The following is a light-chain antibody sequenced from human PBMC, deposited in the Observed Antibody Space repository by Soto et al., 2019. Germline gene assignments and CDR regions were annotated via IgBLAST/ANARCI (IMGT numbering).Light chain of an antibody. Sequence: ERATLSCRASQSVSRSDLAWYQHKPGQSPRLLIYGTSSRATGIPDRFSGSGSGTGFTLTISRLEPEDSAVYYCQQYGNSPTFGGGTKVDIK. CDR1: QSVSRSD. J-gene: IGKJ4*01. CDR2: GTS. CDR3: QQYGNSPT. V-gene: IGKV3-20*01.